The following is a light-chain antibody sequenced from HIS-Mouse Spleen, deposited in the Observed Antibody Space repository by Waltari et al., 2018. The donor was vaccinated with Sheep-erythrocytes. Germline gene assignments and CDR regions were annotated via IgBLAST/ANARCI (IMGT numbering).Light chain of an antibody. CDR3: QQYGSSPLFT. CDR1: QSISSY. CDR2: AAS. Sequence: DIQMTQSPSSLSASVGDRVTNTCRASQSISSYLNWYQQKPGKAPKLLIYAASSLQSGVPSRFSGSGSGTDFTLTISSLQPEDFATYYCQQYGSSPLFTFGPGTKVDIK. J-gene: IGKJ3*01. V-gene: IGKV1-39*01.